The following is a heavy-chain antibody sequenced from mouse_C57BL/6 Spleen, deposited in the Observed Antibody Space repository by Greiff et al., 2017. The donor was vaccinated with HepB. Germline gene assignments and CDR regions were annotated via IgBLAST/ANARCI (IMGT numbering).Heavy chain of an antibody. V-gene: IGHV1-81*01. CDR1: GYTFTSYG. Sequence: LVESGAELARPGASVKLSCKASGYTFTSYGISWVKQRTGQGLEWIGEIYPRSGNTYYNEKFKGKATLTADKSSSTAYMELRSLTSEDSAVYFSARNYGSSYSWYFDVWGTGTTVTVSS. D-gene: IGHD1-1*01. J-gene: IGHJ1*03. CDR2: IYPRSGNT. CDR3: ARNYGSSYSWYFDV.